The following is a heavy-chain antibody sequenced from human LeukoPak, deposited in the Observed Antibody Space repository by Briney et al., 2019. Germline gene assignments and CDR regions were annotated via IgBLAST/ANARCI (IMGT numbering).Heavy chain of an antibody. V-gene: IGHV3-23*01. CDR2: ISGSGGTT. CDR3: AKTNGYYSD. CDR1: GFTFSSYG. D-gene: IGHD3-22*01. Sequence: GGALRLSCAASGFTFSSYGMNWVRQAPGKGLEWVSGISGSGGTTYYADSVKGRFTISRDNSKNSLSLQVSSLRAEDTAVYYCAKTNGYYSDWGQGTLVTVSS. J-gene: IGHJ4*02.